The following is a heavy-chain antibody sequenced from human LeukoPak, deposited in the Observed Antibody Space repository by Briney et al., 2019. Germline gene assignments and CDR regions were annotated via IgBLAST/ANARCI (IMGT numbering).Heavy chain of an antibody. J-gene: IGHJ4*02. CDR2: IYPSGST. CDR3: ARQNSGSYRQFDY. Sequence: SETLSLTCTVSGGSISNYYWTWIRQPAGKGQEWIGRIYPSGSTNYNPSLKSRVTMSVDTSKNQFSLKLNSVTAADTAAYYCARQNSGSYRQFDYWGQGTLVTVSS. V-gene: IGHV4-4*07. CDR1: GGSISNYY. D-gene: IGHD1-26*01.